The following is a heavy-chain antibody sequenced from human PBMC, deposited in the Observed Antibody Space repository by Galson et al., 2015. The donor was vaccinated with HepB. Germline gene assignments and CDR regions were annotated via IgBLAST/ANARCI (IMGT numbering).Heavy chain of an antibody. CDR2: ISWNRGSI. CDR1: GFTFSSYA. Sequence: SLRLSCAASGFTFSSYAMHWVRQAPGKGLEWVSGISWNRGSIGYADSVKGRFTISRDNAKNSLYLQMNSLRPEDTALYYCAKDSRVQGDYFYMDVWGEGTTVTVSS. V-gene: IGHV3-9*01. CDR3: AKDSRVQGDYFYMDV. J-gene: IGHJ6*03. D-gene: IGHD3-10*02.